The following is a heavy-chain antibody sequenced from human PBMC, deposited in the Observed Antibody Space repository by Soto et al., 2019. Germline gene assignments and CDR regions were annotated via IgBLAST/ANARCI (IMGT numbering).Heavy chain of an antibody. CDR2: INHSGST. CDR3: ARDLEGRFDY. CDR1: GGSFSGYY. J-gene: IGHJ4*02. V-gene: IGHV4-34*01. Sequence: PLETLSLTWAVYGGSFSGYYWSWIRQPPGKGLEWIGEINHSGSTNYNPSLKSRVTISVDTSKNQFSLKLSSVTAADTAVYYGARDLEGRFDYWGQGTLVTVS.